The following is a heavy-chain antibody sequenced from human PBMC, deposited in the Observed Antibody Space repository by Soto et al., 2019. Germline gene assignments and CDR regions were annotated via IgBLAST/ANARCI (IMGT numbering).Heavy chain of an antibody. CDR1: GYTFSDFD. CDR3: ARGNPFNYAGFDV. V-gene: IGHV1-8*01. D-gene: IGHD3-16*01. Sequence: ASVKVSCKASGYTFSDFDINWLRQAAGQGPEWMGRMNAKSGDTFSAQRLQGKFNMTWDTSLSTAYMEVGSLTSDDAAIYYCARGNPFNYAGFDVWGPGTTVTVSS. J-gene: IGHJ6*02. CDR2: MNAKSGDT.